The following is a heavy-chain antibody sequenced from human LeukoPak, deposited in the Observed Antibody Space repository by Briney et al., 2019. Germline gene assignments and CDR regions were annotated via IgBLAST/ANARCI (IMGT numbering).Heavy chain of an antibody. CDR3: ARRELGLVKKDY. Sequence: LSLTCTVSGGSISSGDYYMSWIRQAPGKGLEWVSYISSSGSTIYYADSVKGRFTISRDNAKNSLYLQMNSLRAEDTAVYYCARRELGLVKKDYWGQGTLVTVSS. V-gene: IGHV3-11*04. CDR2: ISSSGSTI. CDR1: GGSISSGDYY. J-gene: IGHJ4*02. D-gene: IGHD3-10*01.